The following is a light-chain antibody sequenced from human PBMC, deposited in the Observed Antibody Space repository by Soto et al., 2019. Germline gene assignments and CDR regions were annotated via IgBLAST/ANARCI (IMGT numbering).Light chain of an antibody. V-gene: IGLV1-44*01. CDR1: SSHIGSNT. J-gene: IGLJ1*01. CDR3: AAWDDSLNGYV. CDR2: SNN. Sequence: QSVLTQPPSPSGTPGQRVTISFSGRSSHIGSNTVNWYQQLPGTAPKLLIYSNNQRPSGVPDRFSGSKSGTSASLAISGLQSEDEADYYCAAWDDSLNGYVFGTGTKVTVL.